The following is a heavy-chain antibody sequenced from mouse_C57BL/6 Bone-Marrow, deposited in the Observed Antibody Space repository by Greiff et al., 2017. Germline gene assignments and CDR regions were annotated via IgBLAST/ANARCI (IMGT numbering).Heavy chain of an antibody. CDR2: IDPSDSYT. V-gene: IGHV1-69*01. J-gene: IGHJ3*01. CDR1: GYTFTSYW. CDR3: ARDYYGSSFGLDY. D-gene: IGHD1-1*01. Sequence: QVQLQQPGAELVMPGASVKLSCKASGYTFTSYWMHWVKQRPGQGLEWIGEIDPSDSYTNYNQKFKGKSTLTVDKSSSTAYMQLSSLTSDDSAVYYCARDYYGSSFGLDYWGQGTLVTVSA.